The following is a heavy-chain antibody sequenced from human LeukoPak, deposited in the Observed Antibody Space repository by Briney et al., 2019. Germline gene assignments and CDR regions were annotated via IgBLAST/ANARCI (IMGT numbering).Heavy chain of an antibody. CDR1: GFTFSSFP. Sequence: PGGSLRLSCVASGFTFSSFPMHWVRQVPGKGLEYVSAISSTGETSYYANSVKDRFTISRDNSKDTLYLQMGSLRAEDMAVYYCAREMSGSGSKYFDYWGQGTLVTVSS. CDR2: ISSTGETS. CDR3: AREMSGSGSKYFDY. D-gene: IGHD3-10*01. V-gene: IGHV3-64*01. J-gene: IGHJ4*02.